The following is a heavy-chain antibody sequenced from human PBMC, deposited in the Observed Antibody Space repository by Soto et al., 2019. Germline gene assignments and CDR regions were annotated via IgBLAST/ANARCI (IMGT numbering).Heavy chain of an antibody. CDR2: IYATGTT. D-gene: IGHD1-1*01. Sequence: TSATLSLPCTVSGASISGFYWSWIRKSAGKGLEWIGRIYATGTTDYNPSLKSRVMMSVDTSKKQFSLKLRSVTAADTAVYYCVRDGTKTLRDWFDPWGQGISVTVSS. CDR3: VRDGTKTLRDWFDP. CDR1: GASISGFY. J-gene: IGHJ5*02. V-gene: IGHV4-4*07.